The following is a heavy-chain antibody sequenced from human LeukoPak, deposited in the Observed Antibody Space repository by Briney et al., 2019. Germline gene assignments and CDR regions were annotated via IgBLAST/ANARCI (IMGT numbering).Heavy chain of an antibody. V-gene: IGHV1-8*03. D-gene: IGHD6-19*01. J-gene: IGHJ5*02. CDR2: MNPNSGNT. CDR3: ARDGYSSGWYPNWFDP. CDR1: GYTFTSYD. Sequence: GASVKVSCKASGYTFTSYDINWVRQATGQGLEWMGWMNPNSGNTGYAQKFQGRVTITRDTSASTAYMELSSLRSEDTAVYYCARDGYSSGWYPNWFDPWGQGTLVTVSS.